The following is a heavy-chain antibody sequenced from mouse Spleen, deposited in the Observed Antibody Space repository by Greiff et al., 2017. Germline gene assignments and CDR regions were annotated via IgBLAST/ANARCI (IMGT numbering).Heavy chain of an antibody. CDR2: IDPEDGET. V-gene: IGHV14-2*01. CDR3: AYGSSFAMDY. J-gene: IGHJ4*01. Sequence: VQLKESGAELVKPGASVKLSCTASGFTITDYYMHWVKQRPEQGLEWIGRIDPEDGETKYAPKFQGKATITADTSSNTAYLQLSSLTSEDTAVYYCAYGSSFAMDYWGQGTSVTVSS. CDR1: GFTITDYY. D-gene: IGHD1-1*01.